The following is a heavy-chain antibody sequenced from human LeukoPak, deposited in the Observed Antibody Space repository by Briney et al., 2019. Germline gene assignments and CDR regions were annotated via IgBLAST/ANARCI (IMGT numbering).Heavy chain of an antibody. CDR2: IYPGDSDT. CDR1: GYRFSSYW. J-gene: IGHJ4*02. Sequence: GESLKISCKGSGYRFSSYWIGWVRQMPGKGLEWMGIIYPGDSDTRYSPSFQGQVTISADKSISTAYLQWSRLKASDTAMYYCARKSRADYWGQGTLVTVSS. V-gene: IGHV5-51*01. CDR3: ARKSRADY.